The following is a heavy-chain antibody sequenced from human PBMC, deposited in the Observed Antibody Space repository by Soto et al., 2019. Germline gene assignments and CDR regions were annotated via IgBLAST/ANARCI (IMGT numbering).Heavy chain of an antibody. V-gene: IGHV1-18*01. D-gene: IGHD1-26*01. CDR2: ISAYNGNT. CDR3: ARDWGPQLGISGSYWMGHYYYGMDV. Sequence: ASVKVSCKASGYTFTSYGISWVRQAPGQGLEWMGWISAYNGNTKYAQKLQGRVTMTTDTSTSTAYMELRSLRSDDTAVYYCARDWGPQLGISGSYWMGHYYYGMDVWGQGTTVTVSS. CDR1: GYTFTSYG. J-gene: IGHJ6*02.